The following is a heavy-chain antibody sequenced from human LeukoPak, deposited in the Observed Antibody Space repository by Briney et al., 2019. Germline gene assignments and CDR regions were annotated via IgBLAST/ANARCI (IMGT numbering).Heavy chain of an antibody. J-gene: IGHJ6*02. V-gene: IGHV3-74*01. CDR1: GLTFSNYW. CDR3: ARGGYCSGGSCYGTDYGMDV. CDR2: IKTDGSTT. Sequence: GGSLRLSCAASGLTFSNYWMHWVRQAPGEGLVWVSHIKTDGSTTTYADSVKGRFTISRDDAKNTLYLQMSSLTAEDTAVYYCARGGYCSGGSCYGTDYGMDVWGQGTTVTVSS. D-gene: IGHD2-15*01.